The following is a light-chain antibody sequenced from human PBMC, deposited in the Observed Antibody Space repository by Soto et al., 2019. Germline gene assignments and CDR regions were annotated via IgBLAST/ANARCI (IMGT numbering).Light chain of an antibody. CDR1: QSISSW. CDR2: KAS. J-gene: IGKJ2*01. V-gene: IGKV1-5*03. CDR3: QQYNSYSMYT. Sequence: DIHMTQSPSSLSASVGDRVTITCRASQSISSWLAWYQQKPGKAPKLLIYKASSLESGIPSRFSGSGSGTEFTLTISSLQPDDFATYYCQQYNSYSMYTFGQGTKVDI.